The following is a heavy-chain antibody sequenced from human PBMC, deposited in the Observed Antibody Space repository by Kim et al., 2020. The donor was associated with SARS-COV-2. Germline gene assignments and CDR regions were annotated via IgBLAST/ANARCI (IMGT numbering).Heavy chain of an antibody. D-gene: IGHD2-15*01. CDR2: INHSGST. V-gene: IGHV4-34*01. Sequence: SETLSLTCAVYGGSFSGYYWSWIRQPPGKGLEWIGEINHSGSTNYNPSLKSRVTVSVDTSKNQFSLKLSSVTAADTAVYYCASTEVAATYWGQGTLVTVSS. J-gene: IGHJ4*02. CDR3: ASTEVAATY. CDR1: GGSFSGYY.